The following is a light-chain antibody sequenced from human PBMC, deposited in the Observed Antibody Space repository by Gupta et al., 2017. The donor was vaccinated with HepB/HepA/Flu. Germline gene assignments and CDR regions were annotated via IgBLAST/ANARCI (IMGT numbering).Light chain of an antibody. J-gene: IGKJ1*01. CDR2: RAS. CDR1: QPITSNF. CDR3: QQYASSPTT. Sequence: EIVLTQSPGTLSLSPGARATLSCRASQPITSNFLAWYQQKVGQPPRLLIYRASTRSSDIPDRFTGSESGTDFTLTINRLEPGDFGVYYCQQYASSPTTFGQGTKVE. V-gene: IGKV3-20*01.